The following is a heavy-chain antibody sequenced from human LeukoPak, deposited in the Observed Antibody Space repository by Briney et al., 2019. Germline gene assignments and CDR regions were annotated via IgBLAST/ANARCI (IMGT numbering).Heavy chain of an antibody. D-gene: IGHD6-19*01. CDR3: ASDAQWLGAYWYFDL. CDR1: GGTFSSYA. V-gene: IGHV1-69*04. J-gene: IGHJ2*01. Sequence: GASVKVSFKASGGTFSSYAISWVRQAPGQGLEWMGRIIPILGIANYAQKFQGRVTITADKSTSSAYMELSSLRSEDTAVYYCASDAQWLGAYWYFDLWGRGTLVTVSS. CDR2: IIPILGIA.